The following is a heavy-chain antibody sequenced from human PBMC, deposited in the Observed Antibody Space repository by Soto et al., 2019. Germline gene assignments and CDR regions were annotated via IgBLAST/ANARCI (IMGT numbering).Heavy chain of an antibody. Sequence: HGESLKISCKGSGYSFTSYWIGWVRQMPGKGLEWMGIIYPGDSDTRYSPSFQGQVTISADKSISTAYLQWSSLKASDTAMYYCARQANAYCGGDCYSDYWGQGTLVTVSS. CDR2: IYPGDSDT. V-gene: IGHV5-51*01. J-gene: IGHJ4*02. CDR1: GYSFTSYW. D-gene: IGHD2-21*02. CDR3: ARQANAYCGGDCYSDY.